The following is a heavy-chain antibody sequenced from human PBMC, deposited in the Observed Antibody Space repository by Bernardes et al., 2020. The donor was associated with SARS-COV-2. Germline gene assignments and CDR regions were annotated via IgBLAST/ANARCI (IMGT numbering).Heavy chain of an antibody. Sequence: GGSLRLSCAASGFTFNDCAMNWVRQAPGKGLEWVSSISSSSSYIYYADEVKGRFTISRDNAKNSVYLQMNSLRAEDTAVYHCARDLLTDYDSSGYYLPDGFEIWGQGTMVTVSS. D-gene: IGHD3-22*01. CDR3: ARDLLTDYDSSGYYLPDGFEI. V-gene: IGHV3-21*06. CDR2: ISSSSSYI. CDR1: GFTFNDCA. J-gene: IGHJ3*02.